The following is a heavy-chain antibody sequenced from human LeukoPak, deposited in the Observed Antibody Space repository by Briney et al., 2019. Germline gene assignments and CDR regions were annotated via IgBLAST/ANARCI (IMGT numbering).Heavy chain of an antibody. CDR2: IKQDGSEK. CDR3: ARVLAGDYYYMDV. V-gene: IGHV3-7*01. CDR1: GFTFSNYW. J-gene: IGHJ6*03. D-gene: IGHD7-27*01. Sequence: GGSLRLSCAASGFTFSNYWMSWVRQAPGKGLEWVANIKQDGSEKYYVDSVKGRFTISRDNAKNSLYLQMNSLRAEDTAVYYCARVLAGDYYYMDVWGKGTTVTVSS.